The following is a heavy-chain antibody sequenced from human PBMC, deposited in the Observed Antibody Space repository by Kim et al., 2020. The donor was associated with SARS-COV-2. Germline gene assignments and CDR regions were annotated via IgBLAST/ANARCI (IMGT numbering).Heavy chain of an antibody. D-gene: IGHD2-15*01. CDR3: AKDDFGVVAATPSGAFDI. CDR2: ISGSGGST. CDR1: GFTFSSYA. J-gene: IGHJ3*02. V-gene: IGHV3-23*01. Sequence: GGSLRLSCAASGFTFSSYAMSWVRQAPGKGLEWVSAISGSGGSTYYADSVKGRFTISRDNSKNTLYLQMNSLRAEDTAVYYCAKDDFGVVAATPSGAFDIWGQGTMVTVSS.